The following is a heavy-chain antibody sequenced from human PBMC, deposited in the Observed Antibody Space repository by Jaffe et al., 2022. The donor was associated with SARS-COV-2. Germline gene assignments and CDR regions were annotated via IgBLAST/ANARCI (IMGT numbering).Heavy chain of an antibody. V-gene: IGHV3-23*01. D-gene: IGHD6-13*01. J-gene: IGHJ4*02. CDR2: ISTGSST. Sequence: EVQLLESGGGLVQPGGSLRLSCAASGFTFSSDAMSWVRQAPGKGLEWVSAISTGSSTYYADSVKGRFTISRDNSKNTVHLQMNSLRAEDTAVYYCAKGGSSSWYYWGQGTLVTVSS. CDR3: AKGGSSSWYY. CDR1: GFTFSSDA.